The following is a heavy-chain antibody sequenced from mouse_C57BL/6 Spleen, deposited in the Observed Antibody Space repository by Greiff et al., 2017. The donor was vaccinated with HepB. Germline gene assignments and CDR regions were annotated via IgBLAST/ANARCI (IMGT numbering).Heavy chain of an antibody. Sequence: VQLQESDAELVKPGASVKISCKVSGYTFTDHTIHWMKQRPEQGLEWIGYIYPRDGSTKYNEKFKGKATLTADKSSSTAYMQLNSLTSEDSAVYFCARGLRRDGYAMDYWGQGTSVTVSS. CDR3: ARGLRRDGYAMDY. V-gene: IGHV1-78*01. CDR1: GYTFTDHT. J-gene: IGHJ4*01. CDR2: IYPRDGST. D-gene: IGHD2-4*01.